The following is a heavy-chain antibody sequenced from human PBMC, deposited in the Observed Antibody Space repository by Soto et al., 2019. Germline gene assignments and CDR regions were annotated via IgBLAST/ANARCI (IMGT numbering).Heavy chain of an antibody. CDR1: GFTFSSYG. Sequence: PGGSLRLSCAASGFTFSSYGMHWVRQAPCKGLEWVAVIWYDGSNKYYADSVKGRFTISRDNSKNTLYLQMNSLRAEDTAVYYCAKDSGKYFDWLALDYWGQGTLVTVSS. V-gene: IGHV3-30*02. J-gene: IGHJ4*02. D-gene: IGHD3-9*01. CDR2: IWYDGSNK. CDR3: AKDSGKYFDWLALDY.